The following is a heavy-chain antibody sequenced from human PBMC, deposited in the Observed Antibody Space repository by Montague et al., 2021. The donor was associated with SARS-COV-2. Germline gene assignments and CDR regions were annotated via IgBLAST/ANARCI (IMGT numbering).Heavy chain of an antibody. CDR2: VSYSGST. V-gene: IGHV4-39*01. D-gene: IGHD2-2*01. CDR1: GGSISTSNYY. Sequence: SETLSLTCSVSGGSISTSNYYWGWIRQPPGKGLEWIGSVSYSGSTYYNPPLKSRATVSVDTSKNQFSLKISSVTAADTAVYFCAGQSASSPFDHWGQGTLVTVSS. J-gene: IGHJ4*02. CDR3: AGQSASSPFDH.